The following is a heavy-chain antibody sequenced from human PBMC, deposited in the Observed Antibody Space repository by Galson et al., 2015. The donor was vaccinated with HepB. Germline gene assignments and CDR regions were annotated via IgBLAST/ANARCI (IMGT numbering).Heavy chain of an antibody. CDR1: GFTVSSNY. CDR2: IYSGGST. J-gene: IGHJ6*02. CDR3: TTERSSWFTWYYGMDV. V-gene: IGHV3-66*01. D-gene: IGHD6-13*01. Sequence: SLRLSCAASGFTVSSNYMSWVRQAPGKGLEWVSVIYSGGSTYYADSVKGRFTISRDDSKNTLYLQMNSLKSEDTAVYYCTTERSSWFTWYYGMDVWGQGTTVTVSS.